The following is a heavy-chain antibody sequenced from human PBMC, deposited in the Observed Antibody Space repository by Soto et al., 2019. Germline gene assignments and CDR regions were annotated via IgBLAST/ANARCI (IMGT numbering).Heavy chain of an antibody. D-gene: IGHD3-22*01. Sequence: QVQLVQSGAEVKKPGSSVKVSCTASGNTFSNYAISWVRQAPGQGLEWMGGIIPMFGTANHAQKFQGRVTITADESTTTAYMELSSLRSEDTAVYYCASSGTRVGMIVVDFEYWGQGTLVTVSS. J-gene: IGHJ4*02. CDR3: ASSGTRVGMIVVDFEY. V-gene: IGHV1-69*01. CDR2: IIPMFGTA. CDR1: GNTFSNYA.